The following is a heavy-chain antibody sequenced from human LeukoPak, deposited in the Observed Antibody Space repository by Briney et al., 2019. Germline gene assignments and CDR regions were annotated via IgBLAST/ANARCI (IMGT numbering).Heavy chain of an antibody. CDR1: GFTFSSYW. J-gene: IGHJ5*02. CDR2: IYSGGST. Sequence: GGSLRLSCAASGFTFSSYWMSWVRQAPGKGLEWVSVIYSGGSTYYADSVKGRFTISRDNSKNTLYLQMNSLRAEDTAVYYCARDVGYHGFDPGGQGTLVTVS. CDR3: ARDVGYHGFDP. V-gene: IGHV3-66*01. D-gene: IGHD3-22*01.